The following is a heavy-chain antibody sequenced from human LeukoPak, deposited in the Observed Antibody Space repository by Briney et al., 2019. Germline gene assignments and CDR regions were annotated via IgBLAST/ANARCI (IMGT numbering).Heavy chain of an antibody. J-gene: IGHJ4*02. CDR3: ARDYYDSSGYYNY. CDR2: INPNSGGT. V-gene: IGHV1-2*06. CDR1: EYTFTGYY. D-gene: IGHD3-22*01. Sequence: ASVKVSCKASEYTFTGYYMHWVRQAPGQGLEWMGRINPNSGGTNYAQKFQGRVTMTRDTSISTAYMELSRLRSDDTAVYYCARDYYDSSGYYNYWGQGTLVTVSS.